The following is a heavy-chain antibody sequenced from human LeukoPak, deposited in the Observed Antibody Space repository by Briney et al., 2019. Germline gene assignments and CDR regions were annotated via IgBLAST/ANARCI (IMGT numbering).Heavy chain of an antibody. V-gene: IGHV1-69*04. CDR2: IIPILGIA. D-gene: IGHD6-13*01. Sequence: SVKVFCKASGRTFSSYAISWVRQAPAQGLEWMGRIIPILGIANYAQKFQGRVTINADKSTSTAYMELSSLRSEDTAVYYCARDEQLASFDHKTLDYWGQGTLVTVSS. CDR3: ARDEQLASFDHKTLDY. CDR1: GRTFSSYA. J-gene: IGHJ4*02.